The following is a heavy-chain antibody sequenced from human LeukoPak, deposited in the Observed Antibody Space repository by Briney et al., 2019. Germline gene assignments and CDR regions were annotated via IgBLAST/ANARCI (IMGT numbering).Heavy chain of an antibody. D-gene: IGHD2-15*01. CDR2: IRSKANRYAT. V-gene: IGHV3-73*01. Sequence: GGSLRLSCAASGFTFSGSAMQWVRQASGKGLEWVGRIRSKANRYATAYAASVKGRFTISRDDSKNTAYLQMNSLKTEDTAVYYFAPLPLRALDYWGQGTLVTVSS. CDR3: APLPLRALDY. CDR1: GFTFSGSA. J-gene: IGHJ4*02.